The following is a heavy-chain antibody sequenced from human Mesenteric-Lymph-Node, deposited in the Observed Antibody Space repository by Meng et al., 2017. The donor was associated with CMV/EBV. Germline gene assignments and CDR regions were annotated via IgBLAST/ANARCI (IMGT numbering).Heavy chain of an antibody. J-gene: IGHJ6*02. Sequence: GESLKISCAASGFTVSSKYMNWVRQSPEKGLEWVSVIYSGDNAYYADSVKGRFTISRDSSKNIVYLQMNSLRPEDTAVYYCARDLKMRSPRNYYYYGMDVWGQGTTVTVSS. CDR2: IYSGDNA. CDR1: GFTVSSKY. V-gene: IGHV3-66*02. D-gene: IGHD1-26*01. CDR3: ARDLKMRSPRNYYYYGMDV.